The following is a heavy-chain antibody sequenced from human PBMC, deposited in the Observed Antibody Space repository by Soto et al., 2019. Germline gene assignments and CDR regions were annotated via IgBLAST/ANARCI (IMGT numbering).Heavy chain of an antibody. Sequence: ASVKVSCKTSGYTFTRNGISWVRQAPGQGLEWMGWISPKSGSIKYAQKFQGRVIMTTDTSTSTAYMELRSLRSDDTAVYYCVKDRDSNSSPSRYAWGPGTSVTVSS. V-gene: IGHV1-18*01. J-gene: IGHJ6*02. CDR2: ISPKSGSI. CDR1: GYTFTRNG. CDR3: VKDRDSNSSPSRYA. D-gene: IGHD3-22*01.